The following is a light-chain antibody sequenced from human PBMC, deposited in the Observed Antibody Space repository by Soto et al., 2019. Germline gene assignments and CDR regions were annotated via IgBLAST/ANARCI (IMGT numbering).Light chain of an antibody. CDR2: GAS. J-gene: IGKJ1*01. Sequence: EIVMTQSPATLSVSPGERATLSCRASQSVSSKLAWYQQKPGQAPRLLIHGASTRATGIPARFSGSGSGTEFTLTISSLQPDDFATYYCQQYSDNWTFGQGTKVDIK. V-gene: IGKV3-15*01. CDR1: QSVSSK. CDR3: QQYSDNWT.